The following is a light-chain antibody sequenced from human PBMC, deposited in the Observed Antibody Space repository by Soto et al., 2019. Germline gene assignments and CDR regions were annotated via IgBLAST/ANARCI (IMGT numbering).Light chain of an antibody. J-gene: IGLJ3*02. CDR3: AAWDDSLNGWV. V-gene: IGLV1-44*01. CDR1: SSNIGSNT. Sequence: QSVLTQPPSASGTPGQRVTISCSGSSSNIGSNTVNWYQQLPGTAPKLLIYSNNQRPSGVPDRFSGSKSGTSAALAISGLQSVDEADYYCAAWDDSLNGWVFGGGPKLTVL. CDR2: SNN.